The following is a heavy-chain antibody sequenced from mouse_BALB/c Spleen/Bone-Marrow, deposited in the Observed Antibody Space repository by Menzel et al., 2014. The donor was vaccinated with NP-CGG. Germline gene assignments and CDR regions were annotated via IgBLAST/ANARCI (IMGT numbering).Heavy chain of an antibody. CDR2: IYPSDSYT. CDR1: GYTFTSYW. Sequence: QVHVKQSGAELVRPGASVKLSCKASGYTFTSYWINWVKQRPGQGLEWIGNIYPSDSYTNYNQKFKDKATLTVDKSSSTAYMQLSSPTSEDSAVYYRTRSYGSSYEYYFDYWGQGTTLTVSS. D-gene: IGHD1-1*01. J-gene: IGHJ2*01. CDR3: TRSYGSSYEYYFDY. V-gene: IGHV1-69*02.